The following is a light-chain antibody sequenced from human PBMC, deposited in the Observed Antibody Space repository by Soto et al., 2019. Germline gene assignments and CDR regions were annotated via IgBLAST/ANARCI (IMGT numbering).Light chain of an antibody. Sequence: EIVLTQSPGTLSLSPGERGTLSCRASQSISSAYLAWYQQKPGQAPRLLIYGASSRATGIPDRFSASGSGTDFTLTISRLEPEDFAVYYCQQYGSSPVTFGQGTKLEIK. CDR2: GAS. J-gene: IGKJ2*01. CDR3: QQYGSSPVT. V-gene: IGKV3-20*01. CDR1: QSISSAY.